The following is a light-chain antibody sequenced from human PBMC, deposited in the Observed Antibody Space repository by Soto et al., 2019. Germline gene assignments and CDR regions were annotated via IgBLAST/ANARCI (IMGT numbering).Light chain of an antibody. CDR1: QSVSSN. Sequence: EFVLTQSPATLSVSPGERATLSCRASQSVSSNLAWYQQKPGQAPRLLIYDASNRATGIPARFSGSGSGTDFTLTISSLEPEDFAVYYCQQRSNWPPKITFGQGTRLEIK. J-gene: IGKJ5*01. CDR2: DAS. CDR3: QQRSNWPPKIT. V-gene: IGKV3-11*01.